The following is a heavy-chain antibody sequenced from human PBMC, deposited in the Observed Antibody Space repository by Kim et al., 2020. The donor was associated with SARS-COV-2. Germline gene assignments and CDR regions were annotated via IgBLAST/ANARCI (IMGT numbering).Heavy chain of an antibody. J-gene: IGHJ4*02. D-gene: IGHD2-15*01. V-gene: IGHV3-48*04. Sequence: GGSLRLSCAASGFTFSSYSMNWVRQAPGKGLEWVSYISSSSSTIYYADSVKGRFTISRDNAKNSLYLQMNSLRAEDTAVYYCARLDDGGSCYSWGQGTLVTVSS. CDR2: ISSSSSTI. CDR1: GFTFSSYS. CDR3: ARLDDGGSCYS.